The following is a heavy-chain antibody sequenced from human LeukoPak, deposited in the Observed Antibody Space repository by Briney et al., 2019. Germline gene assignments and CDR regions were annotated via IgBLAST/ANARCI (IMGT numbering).Heavy chain of an antibody. CDR2: ISSSSSYI. Sequence: GGSLRLSCAASGFTFSSYSMSWVRQAPGKGLERVSSISSSSSYIYYADSVKGRFTISRDNAKNSLYLQMNSLRAEDTAVYYCARARRELPYYYYYMDVWGKGTTVTVSS. V-gene: IGHV3-21*01. J-gene: IGHJ6*03. CDR1: GFTFSSYS. CDR3: ARARRELPYYYYYMDV. D-gene: IGHD1-26*01.